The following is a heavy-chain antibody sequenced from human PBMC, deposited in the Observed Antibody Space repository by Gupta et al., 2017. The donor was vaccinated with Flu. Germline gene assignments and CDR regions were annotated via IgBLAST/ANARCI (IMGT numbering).Heavy chain of an antibody. Sequence: PGKGLGWVSVISLNSGSVGYADSVKGRFTTSRDNAKNSLYLQMTSLRAEDTALYYCATDIYNSGSTGGGMDVWGKGTTVTVSS. V-gene: IGHV3-9*01. CDR2: ISLNSGSV. D-gene: IGHD3-10*01. J-gene: IGHJ6*03. CDR3: ATDIYNSGSTGGGMDV.